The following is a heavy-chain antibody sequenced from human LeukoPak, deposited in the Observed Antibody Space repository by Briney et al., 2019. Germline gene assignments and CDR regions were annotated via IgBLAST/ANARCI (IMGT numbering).Heavy chain of an antibody. V-gene: IGHV3-30*04. J-gene: IGHJ4*02. Sequence: PRRSLILSCSASGFTFSNYAMPWVPQAPGKGLERVAVISYDGSNKYYAVSVKGRFTISRDNSKNTLYLQMNSLRAEDTAVYYCSWFGELCQNYYFDYWGQGTLVTVST. CDR3: SWFGELCQNYYFDY. CDR2: ISYDGSNK. CDR1: GFTFSNYA. D-gene: IGHD3-10*01.